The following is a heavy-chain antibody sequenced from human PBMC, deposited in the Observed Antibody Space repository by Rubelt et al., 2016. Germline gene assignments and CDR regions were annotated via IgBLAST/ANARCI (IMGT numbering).Heavy chain of an antibody. Sequence: QVQLVQSGAEVKKPGASVKVSCKASGYTFTSYGISWVRQAPGQGLEWMGWISAYNGNQNYATKLQGRVTMTTVTSTGTAYMELRSLRSDDTAGYYCARDRTWLVPGLDAFDIWGQGTMVTVSS. J-gene: IGHJ3*02. D-gene: IGHD6-19*01. CDR1: GYTFTSYG. V-gene: IGHV1-18*01. CDR3: ARDRTWLVPGLDAFDI. CDR2: ISAYNGNQ.